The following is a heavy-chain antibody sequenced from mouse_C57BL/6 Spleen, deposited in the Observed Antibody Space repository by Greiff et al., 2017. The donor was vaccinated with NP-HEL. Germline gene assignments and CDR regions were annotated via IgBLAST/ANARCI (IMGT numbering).Heavy chain of an antibody. D-gene: IGHD1-1*02. CDR1: GYTFTDYN. CDR3: ARFLWSSYYFDY. J-gene: IGHJ2*01. V-gene: IGHV1-18*01. CDR2: INPNNGGT. Sequence: VQLQQSGPELVKPGASVKIPCKASGYTFTDYNMDWVKQSHGKSLEWIGDINPNNGGTIYNQKFKGKATLTVDKSSSTAYMELRSLTSGDTAVYYCARFLWSSYYFDYWGQGTTLTVSS.